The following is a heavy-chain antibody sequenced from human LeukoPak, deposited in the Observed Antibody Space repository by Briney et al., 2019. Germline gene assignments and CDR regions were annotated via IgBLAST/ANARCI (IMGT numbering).Heavy chain of an antibody. CDR1: GFTFSSYA. D-gene: IGHD2-2*01. J-gene: IGHJ4*02. CDR2: ISGSDGST. V-gene: IGHV3-23*01. Sequence: GGSLRLSYAASGFTFSSYAMTWVRQAPGKGLEWVSAISGSDGSTYYADSVKGRVTISRDDSQNTLYLQMNRLRAEDTAVYYCAKVETSGGANCYALDYWGQGTLVTVSS. CDR3: AKVETSGGANCYALDY.